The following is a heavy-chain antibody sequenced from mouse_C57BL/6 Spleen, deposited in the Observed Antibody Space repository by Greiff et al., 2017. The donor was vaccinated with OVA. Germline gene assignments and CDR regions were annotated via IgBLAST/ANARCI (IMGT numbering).Heavy chain of an antibody. Sequence: EVKLVESGEGLVKPGGSLKLSCAASGFTFSSYAMSWVRQTPEKRLEWVAYISSGGDYIYYADTVKGRFTISRDNARNTLYLQMSSLKSEDTAMYYCTRDKIYDGYYGYFDYWGQGTTLTVSS. CDR2: ISSGGDYI. CDR3: TRDKIYDGYYGYFDY. D-gene: IGHD2-3*01. J-gene: IGHJ2*01. V-gene: IGHV5-9-1*02. CDR1: GFTFSSYA.